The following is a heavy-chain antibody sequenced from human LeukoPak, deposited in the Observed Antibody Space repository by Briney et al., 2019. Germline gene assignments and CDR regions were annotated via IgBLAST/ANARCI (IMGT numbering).Heavy chain of an antibody. CDR1: GYSISSGYY. D-gene: IGHD3-10*01. CDR2: IYHSGST. V-gene: IGHV4-38-2*02. CDR3: ARVRRITMVRGGPNWFDP. Sequence: SETLSLTCTVSGYSISSGYYWGWIRPPPGKGLEWIGSIYHSGSTYYNPSLKSRVTISVDTSKNQFSLKLSSVTAADTAVYYCARVRRITMVRGGPNWFDPWGQGTLVTVSS. J-gene: IGHJ5*02.